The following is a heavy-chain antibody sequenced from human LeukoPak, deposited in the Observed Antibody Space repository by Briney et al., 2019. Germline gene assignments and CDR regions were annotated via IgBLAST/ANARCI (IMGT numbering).Heavy chain of an antibody. Sequence: GSLRLSCATSGFSFSDFDMQWVRQAPGQGLEWVAFIRSDGSDTYYGDSVKSRFTVSRDNSKKILHLQMNSLRPGDTAVYYCAIIPLGGRFDYWGQGTLVIVSS. CDR3: AIIPLGGRFDY. CDR2: IRSDGSDT. D-gene: IGHD3-10*01. V-gene: IGHV3-30*02. J-gene: IGHJ4*02. CDR1: GFSFSDFD.